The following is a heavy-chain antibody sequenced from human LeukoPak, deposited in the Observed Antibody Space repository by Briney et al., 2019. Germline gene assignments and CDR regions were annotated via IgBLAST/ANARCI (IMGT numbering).Heavy chain of an antibody. Sequence: SVKVSCKASGGTFSSYAISWVRQAPGQGLEWMGGIIPIFGTANCAQKFQGRVTITADESTSTAYMELSSLRSEDTAVYYCARSRTIFGVGYYMDVWGKGTTVTVSS. V-gene: IGHV1-69*01. CDR1: GGTFSSYA. J-gene: IGHJ6*03. CDR2: IIPIFGTA. D-gene: IGHD3-3*01. CDR3: ARSRTIFGVGYYMDV.